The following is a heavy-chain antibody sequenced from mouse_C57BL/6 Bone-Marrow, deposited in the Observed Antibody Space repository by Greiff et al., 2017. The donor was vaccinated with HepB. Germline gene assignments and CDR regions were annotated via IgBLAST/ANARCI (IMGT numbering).Heavy chain of an antibody. CDR3: ARDLFDY. CDR1: GFTFSSYA. J-gene: IGHJ2*01. CDR2: ISDGGSYT. V-gene: IGHV5-4*01. Sequence: EVQLVESGGGLVKPGGSLKLSCAASGFTFSSYAMSWVRQTPEKRLEWVATISDGGSYTYYPDNVKGRFTISRDNAKNNLYLQMRHLKSEDTAMYYCARDLFDYWGQGTTLTVSS.